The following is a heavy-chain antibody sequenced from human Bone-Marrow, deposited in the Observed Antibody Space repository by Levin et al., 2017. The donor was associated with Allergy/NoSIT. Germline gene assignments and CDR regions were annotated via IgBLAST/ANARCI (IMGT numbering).Heavy chain of an antibody. D-gene: IGHD3-3*01. CDR1: GGTFSSYA. J-gene: IGHJ6*02. Sequence: ASVKVSCKASGGTFSSYAISWVRQAPGQGLEWMGGIIPIFGTANYAQKFQGRVTITADESTSTAYMELSSLRSEDTAVYYCARDYDFWSGYYNHYYYGMDVWGQGTTVTVSS. CDR3: ARDYDFWSGYYNHYYYGMDV. V-gene: IGHV1-69*13. CDR2: IIPIFGTA.